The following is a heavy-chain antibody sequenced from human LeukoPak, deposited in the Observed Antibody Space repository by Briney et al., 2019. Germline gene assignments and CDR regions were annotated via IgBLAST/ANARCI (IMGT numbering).Heavy chain of an antibody. CDR2: INPNSGGT. D-gene: IGHD3-10*01. J-gene: IGHJ4*02. CDR1: GYTFTAYY. CDR3: AREVTLWFGELDY. V-gene: IGHV1-2*02. Sequence: ASVKVSCKASGYTFTAYYMHWVRQAPGQGLEWMGWINPNSGGTNYAQKFQGRVTMTRDTSISTAYMELSRLKSDDTAVYYCAREVTLWFGELDYWGQGTVVTVSS.